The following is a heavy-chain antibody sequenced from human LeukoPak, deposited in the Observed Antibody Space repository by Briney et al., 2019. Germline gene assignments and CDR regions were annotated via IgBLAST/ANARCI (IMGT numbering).Heavy chain of an antibody. D-gene: IGHD3-16*01. CDR3: ARVAAFDYYGMDV. CDR2: IYYSGST. V-gene: IGHV4-59*01. CDR1: GGSISSYY. J-gene: IGHJ6*02. Sequence: SETLSLTCTVSGGSISSYYWSWIRQPPGKGLEWIGYIYYSGSTNYNPSLKSRVTISVDTSKNQFSLKLSSVTAADTAVYYCARVAAFDYYGMDVWGQGTTVTVSS.